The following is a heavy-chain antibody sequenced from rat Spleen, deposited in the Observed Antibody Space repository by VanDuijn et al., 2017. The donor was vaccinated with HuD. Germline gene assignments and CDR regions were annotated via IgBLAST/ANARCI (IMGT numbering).Heavy chain of an antibody. CDR2: LNYDGSST. Sequence: EVQLVESGGCLVQPGRSLKLSCAASGFTFSSFAMAWVRQAPKKGLEWVATLNYDGSSTYYRDSVKGRFTISRDNAKSTLYLQMDSLRSEDTATYYCARHSASAFDYWGQGVMVTVSS. CDR1: GFTFSSFA. V-gene: IGHV5-7*01. D-gene: IGHD4-1*01. CDR3: ARHSASAFDY. J-gene: IGHJ2*01.